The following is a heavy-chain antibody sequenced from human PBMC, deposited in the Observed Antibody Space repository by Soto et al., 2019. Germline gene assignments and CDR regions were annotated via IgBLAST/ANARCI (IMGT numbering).Heavy chain of an antibody. CDR2: IYYSGST. Sequence: SETLSLTCTVSGGSISSGDYYWSWIRQPPGKGLEWIGYIYYSGSTYYNPSLKSRVTISVDTSKNQFSLKLSSVTAADTAVYYCARVVPTDYGGNSDYFDYWGQGTLVTVSS. CDR1: GGSISSGDYY. J-gene: IGHJ4*02. D-gene: IGHD4-17*01. CDR3: ARVVPTDYGGNSDYFDY. V-gene: IGHV4-30-4*01.